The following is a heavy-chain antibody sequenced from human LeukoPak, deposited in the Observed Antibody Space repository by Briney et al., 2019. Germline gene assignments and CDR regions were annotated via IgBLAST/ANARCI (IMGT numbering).Heavy chain of an antibody. V-gene: IGHV3-30*02. D-gene: IGHD4-23*01. Sequence: PGGSLRLSCAASGFTFSSYGMSWVRQAPVKGLEWVAFIRYDGSDKDYADSVKGRFTISRDNSKSTLYLQMNSLRTGDTAVYYCAKTSTVVTPPVGYYYYMDVWGKGTTLTVSS. J-gene: IGHJ6*03. CDR2: IRYDGSDK. CDR1: GFTFSSYG. CDR3: AKTSTVVTPPVGYYYYMDV.